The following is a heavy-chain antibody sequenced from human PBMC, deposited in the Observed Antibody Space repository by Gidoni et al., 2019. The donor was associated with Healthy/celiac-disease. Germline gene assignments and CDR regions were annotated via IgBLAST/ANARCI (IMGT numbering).Heavy chain of an antibody. CDR1: GYTFTSYY. Sequence: QVQLVQSGAEVKKPGASVKVSCKASGYTFTSYYMHWVRPAPGQGLEWMGIINPSGGSTSYAQKFQGRVTMTRDTSTSTVYMELSSLRSEDTAVYYCARDRLYGDSETYYFDYWGQGTLVTVSS. J-gene: IGHJ4*02. CDR3: ARDRLYGDSETYYFDY. V-gene: IGHV1-46*01. D-gene: IGHD4-17*01. CDR2: INPSGGST.